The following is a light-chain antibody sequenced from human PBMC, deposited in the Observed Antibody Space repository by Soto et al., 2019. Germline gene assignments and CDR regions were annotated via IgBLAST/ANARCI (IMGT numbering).Light chain of an antibody. CDR3: EQYNEYPGA. CDR1: QSISSW. J-gene: IGKJ1*01. CDR2: KAS. V-gene: IGKV1-5*03. Sequence: DIQMTQSPSTLSASVGDRVTITCRASQSISSWLSWYQQKPVIATKLLIYKASSLESGVSSGFSGSGSGTELPLTISSLQPDDFATYYCEQYNEYPGAFGQGTKV.